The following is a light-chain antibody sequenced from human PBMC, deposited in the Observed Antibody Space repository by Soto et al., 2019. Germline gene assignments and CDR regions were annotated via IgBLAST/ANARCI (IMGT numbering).Light chain of an antibody. J-gene: IGLJ2*01. CDR2: DVT. CDR3: SSYTTSNTLV. CDR1: SSDVGAYNF. Sequence: QSALTQPASVSGSPVQSITISCTGTSSDVGAYNFVSWYQQHPGQAPKLMIYDVTNRPSGVSSRFSGSKSGNTASLAISGLQAEDEADYYCSSYTTSNTLVFGGGTKVTVL. V-gene: IGLV2-14*03.